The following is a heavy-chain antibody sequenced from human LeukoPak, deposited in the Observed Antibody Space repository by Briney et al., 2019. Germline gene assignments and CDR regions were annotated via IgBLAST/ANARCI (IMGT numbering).Heavy chain of an antibody. Sequence: ASETLSLTCTVSGGSISSSSYYWGWIRQPPGKGLEWIGSIYYSGSTYYNPSLKSRVTISVDTSKNQFSLKLSSVTAADTAVYYCARELGPNQGYFDYWGQGTLVTVSS. J-gene: IGHJ4*02. CDR1: GGSISSSSYY. V-gene: IGHV4-39*07. CDR2: IYYSGST. D-gene: IGHD1-14*01. CDR3: ARELGPNQGYFDY.